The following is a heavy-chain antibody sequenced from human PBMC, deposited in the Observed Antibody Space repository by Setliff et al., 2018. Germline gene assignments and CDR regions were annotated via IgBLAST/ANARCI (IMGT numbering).Heavy chain of an antibody. V-gene: IGHV4-31*11. J-gene: IGHJ5*02. CDR3: ARSRSNFWSGYFNWFDP. CDR2: IYYSGST. Sequence: SETLSLTCDVSADSISSSYDYWAWIRQHPGKGLEWIGYIYYSGSTYYNPSLKSRVTISVDTSKNQFSLKLSSVPAADTAVYYCARSRSNFWSGYFNWFDPWGQGTLVTVSS. CDR1: ADSISSSYDY. D-gene: IGHD3-3*01.